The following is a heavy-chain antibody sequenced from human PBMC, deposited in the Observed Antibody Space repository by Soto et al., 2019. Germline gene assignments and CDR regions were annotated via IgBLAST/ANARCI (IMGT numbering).Heavy chain of an antibody. CDR3: ARGAKFDYDGLGSPSDGMVF. V-gene: IGHV1-2*04. J-gene: IGHJ6*02. D-gene: IGHD3-10*01. CDR1: GYTHTCYY. CDR2: INPNSGGT. Sequence: ASVQVSCKASGYTHTCYYMHWVRQAPGQGLEWMGWINPNSGGTNYAQKFQGWVTMTRDTSISTAYMELSRLRSDDTAVYYCARGAKFDYDGLGSPSDGMVFWCQGNMVTV.